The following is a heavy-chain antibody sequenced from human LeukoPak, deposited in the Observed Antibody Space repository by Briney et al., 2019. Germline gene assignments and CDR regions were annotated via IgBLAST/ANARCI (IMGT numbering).Heavy chain of an antibody. CDR2: IIPILGIA. J-gene: IGHJ6*02. Sequence: ASVKVSCKASGGTFSSYTISWVRQAPGQELEWMGRIIPILGIANYAQKFQGRVTITADKSTSTAYMELSSLRSEDTAVYYCASGLQLWLLHYYYGMDVWGQGTTVTVSS. CDR1: GGTFSSYT. D-gene: IGHD5-18*01. V-gene: IGHV1-69*02. CDR3: ASGLQLWLLHYYYGMDV.